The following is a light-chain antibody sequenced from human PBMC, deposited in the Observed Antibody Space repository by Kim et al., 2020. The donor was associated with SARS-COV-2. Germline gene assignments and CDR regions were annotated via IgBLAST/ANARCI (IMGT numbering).Light chain of an antibody. J-gene: IGKJ1*01. CDR2: GAS. CDR1: QSVSSSY. CDR3: QQYGSSRT. Sequence: LAPGERATLSCRASQSVSSSYLAGYQQKPGQAPRLLIYGASSRATGIPDRFSGSGSGTDFTLTISRLEPEDFAVYYCQQYGSSRTFGQGTKVEIK. V-gene: IGKV3-20*01.